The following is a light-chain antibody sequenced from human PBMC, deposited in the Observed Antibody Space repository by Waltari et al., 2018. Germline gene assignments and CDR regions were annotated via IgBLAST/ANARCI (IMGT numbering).Light chain of an antibody. CDR3: CSYAGSSTYV. J-gene: IGLJ1*01. CDR1: SSYVGSYNL. CDR2: EVS. Sequence: QSALTQPASVSGSPGQSITISCTGTSSYVGSYNLVSWYQQNPGKAPKLMIYEVSKRPSGDSNRFSGSKSGNTASLTISGLQAEDEADYYCCSYAGSSTYVFGTGTKVTVL. V-gene: IGLV2-23*02.